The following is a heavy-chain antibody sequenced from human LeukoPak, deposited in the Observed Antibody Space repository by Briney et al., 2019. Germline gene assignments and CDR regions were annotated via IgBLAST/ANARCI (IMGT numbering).Heavy chain of an antibody. D-gene: IGHD3-9*01. Sequence: ASVKVSCKASGYTFTGYYMHWVRQAPGQGLEWMGIINPSGGSTSYAQKFQGRVTMTRDTSTSTVYMELSSLRSEDTAVYYCARDPLTYDIGCNYMDVWGKGTTVTVSS. CDR1: GYTFTGYY. J-gene: IGHJ6*03. CDR2: INPSGGST. CDR3: ARDPLTYDIGCNYMDV. V-gene: IGHV1-46*01.